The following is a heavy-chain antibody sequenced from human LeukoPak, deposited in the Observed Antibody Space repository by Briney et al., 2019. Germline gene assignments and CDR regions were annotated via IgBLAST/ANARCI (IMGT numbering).Heavy chain of an antibody. CDR2: LYYSGSP. J-gene: IGHJ4*02. Sequence: SETLSLTCTVSGGSISNYYWSWIRQSPGKRLEWIGYLYYSGSPNYNPSLKSRVTMSLDTSRNQFSLKLTSVTAADTAVYYCTRTSASTAIDYWGPGTLVTVSS. D-gene: IGHD4-17*01. CDR1: GGSISNYY. CDR3: TRTSASTAIDY. V-gene: IGHV4-59*01.